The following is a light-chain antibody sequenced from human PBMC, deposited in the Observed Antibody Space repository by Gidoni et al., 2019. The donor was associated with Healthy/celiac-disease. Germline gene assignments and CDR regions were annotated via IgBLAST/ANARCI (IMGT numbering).Light chain of an antibody. Sequence: DIKMTQSPSTLSASVGDRVTITCRASQSISSFLAWYQQKPGKAPKLLIYKASSLESGVPSRFSGSGSGTEFTLTISSLQPDDFATYYCQQYNSYPWTFGQGTKVEIK. CDR2: KAS. V-gene: IGKV1-5*03. J-gene: IGKJ1*01. CDR3: QQYNSYPWT. CDR1: QSISSF.